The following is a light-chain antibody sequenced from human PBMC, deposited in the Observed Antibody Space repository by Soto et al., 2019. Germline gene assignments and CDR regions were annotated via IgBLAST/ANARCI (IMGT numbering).Light chain of an antibody. CDR2: EDN. CDR1: SGSIASNY. CDR3: QSYHSGNVV. Sequence: NFMLTQPHSVSESPGKTVTISCTRSSGSIASNYVQWYQQRPGSAPTPVIYEDNERPSGVPDRFSGSIDSSSNSASLTISGLKTDDEADYYCQSYHSGNVVFGGGNQLTVL. V-gene: IGLV6-57*04. J-gene: IGLJ2*01.